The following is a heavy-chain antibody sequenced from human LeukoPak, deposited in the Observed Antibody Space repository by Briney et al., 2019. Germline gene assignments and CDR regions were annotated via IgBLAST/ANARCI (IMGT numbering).Heavy chain of an antibody. J-gene: IGHJ6*03. CDR3: ARRRRGVIEPYYYYYMDV. CDR1: GGSISSSSYY. Sequence: SETLSLTCTVSGGSISSSSYYWGWIRQPPGKGLEWIGNIYYSGSTYYNPSLKSRVTISVDTSKNQFSLKLSSVTAADTAVYYCARRRRGVIEPYYYYYMDVWGKGTTVTISS. CDR2: IYYSGST. V-gene: IGHV4-39*01. D-gene: IGHD2-21*01.